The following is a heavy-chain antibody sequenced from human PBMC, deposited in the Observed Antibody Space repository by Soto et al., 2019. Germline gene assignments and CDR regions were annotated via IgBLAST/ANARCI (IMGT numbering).Heavy chain of an antibody. CDR2: IYYSAST. CDR1: GGSISSYY. D-gene: IGHD3-3*01. V-gene: IGHV4-59*01. CDR3: ARSTYGVVTPYFDY. J-gene: IGHJ4*02. Sequence: SETLSLTCTVAGGSISSYYWSWIRQPPGKGLEWIGYIYYSASTNYNPSLKSRVTISVDTSKNQFSLKLSSVTAADTAVYYCARSTYGVVTPYFDYWGQGTLVTVSS.